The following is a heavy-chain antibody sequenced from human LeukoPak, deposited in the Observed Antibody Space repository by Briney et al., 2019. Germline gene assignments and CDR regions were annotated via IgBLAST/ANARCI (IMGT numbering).Heavy chain of an antibody. CDR3: ATSRGLHYFDY. CDR2: ITHSGST. Sequence: SETLSLTCAVYGGSFSGYYCSWIRQPPGKGLEWIGEITHSGSTNYNPSLKSRVTISVDTSKNQFSLKLSSVTAADTAVYYCATSRGLHYFDYWGQGTLVTVSS. V-gene: IGHV4-34*01. CDR1: GGSFSGYY. D-gene: IGHD3-10*01. J-gene: IGHJ4*02.